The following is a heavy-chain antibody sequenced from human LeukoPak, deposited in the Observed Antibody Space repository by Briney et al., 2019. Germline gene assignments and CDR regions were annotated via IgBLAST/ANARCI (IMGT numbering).Heavy chain of an antibody. V-gene: IGHV3-30*18. J-gene: IGHJ2*01. CDR3: AKDLGGGSGCYDL. CDR1: GFTFSSYG. Sequence: PGRSLRLCCAASGFTFSSYGMHWVRKAPGKGLEWVAIISYDGSNKYYADSVQGRFTISRDNSKNTLYLQMNSLRAEDTAVYYCAKDLGGGSGCYDLWGRGTLVTVSS. D-gene: IGHD6-19*01. CDR2: ISYDGSNK.